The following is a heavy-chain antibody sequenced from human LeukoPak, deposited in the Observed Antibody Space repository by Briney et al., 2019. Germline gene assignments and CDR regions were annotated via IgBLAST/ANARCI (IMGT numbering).Heavy chain of an antibody. D-gene: IGHD6-19*01. CDR3: TTQGWT. Sequence: RGALRLSCAASGFTFSNAWMSWGRQALGEGLECVGRIKSKTDGGTTDYAAPVKGRFTISRNDSKNTLYLQVNSLKTEETAVYYCTTQGWTWGQGTLVTVSS. J-gene: IGHJ5*02. CDR2: IKSKTDGGTT. V-gene: IGHV3-15*01. CDR1: GFTFSNAW.